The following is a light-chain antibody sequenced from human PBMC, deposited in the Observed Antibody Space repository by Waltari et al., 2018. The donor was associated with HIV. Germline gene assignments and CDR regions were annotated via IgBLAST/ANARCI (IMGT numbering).Light chain of an antibody. V-gene: IGKV3D-20*01. CDR1: QSVRSRY. J-gene: IGKJ2*01. CDR3: QQYSTSPPYT. CDR2: DAS. Sequence: IVLTQSPATLSLSPGERATLSWGASQSVRSRYLAWYQLGPGLAPRLLISDASGRGTGIPDRFSGSGSETDFALTISSVEPEDFAVYFCQQYSTSPPYTFGQGTKLEIK.